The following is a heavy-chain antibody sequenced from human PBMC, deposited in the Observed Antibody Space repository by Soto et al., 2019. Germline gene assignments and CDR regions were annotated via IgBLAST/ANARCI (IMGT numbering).Heavy chain of an antibody. CDR2: VHSDGTTT. Sequence: EVQLVESGGGLVQPGESLRLSCAASGFTFDYYWMHWVRQAPGKGLVWVARVHSDGTTTTYADSVKGRFTISRDNARNTVSLQMSSLRAEDTAIYYCAREYRGGFDLWGHGTVVTVSS. J-gene: IGHJ3*01. V-gene: IGHV3-74*01. CDR3: AREYRGGFDL. D-gene: IGHD2-2*01. CDR1: GFTFDYYW.